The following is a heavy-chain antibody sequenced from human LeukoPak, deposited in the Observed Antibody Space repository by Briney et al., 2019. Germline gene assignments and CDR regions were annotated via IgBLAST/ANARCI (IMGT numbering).Heavy chain of an antibody. V-gene: IGHV1-2*02. CDR3: ARDRAPYSSSWYGAGY. CDR1: GYTFTGYY. D-gene: IGHD6-13*01. Sequence: ASVKVSCKASGYTFTGYYMHWVRQAPGQGLEWMGWINPNSGGTNYAQKFQGRVTMTRGTSISTAYMELSRLRSDDTAVYYCARDRAPYSSSWYGAGYWGQGTLVTVSS. CDR2: INPNSGGT. J-gene: IGHJ4*02.